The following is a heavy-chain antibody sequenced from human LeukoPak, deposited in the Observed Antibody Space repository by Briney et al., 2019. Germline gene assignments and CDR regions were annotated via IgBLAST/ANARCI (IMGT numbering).Heavy chain of an antibody. CDR1: GGSITNYY. Sequence: PSQTLSLTCSVSGGSITNYYWSWIRQSPGKGLEWIGFIYNTGRTNYNPSLQSRVTMSIDTSKNQFSLKLSSVTAADTAVYYCARQGELAIDYWGQGTLVTVSS. J-gene: IGHJ4*02. CDR2: IYNTGRT. CDR3: ARQGELAIDY. D-gene: IGHD1-26*01. V-gene: IGHV4-59*08.